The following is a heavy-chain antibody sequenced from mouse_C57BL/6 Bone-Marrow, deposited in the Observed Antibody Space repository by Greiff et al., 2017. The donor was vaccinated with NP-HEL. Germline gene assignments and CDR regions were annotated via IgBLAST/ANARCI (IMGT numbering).Heavy chain of an antibody. J-gene: IGHJ1*03. CDR1: GFTFSDYY. V-gene: IGHV5-16*01. CDR2: INYDGSST. D-gene: IGHD1-1*01. Sequence: EVKLQESEGGLVQPGSSMKLSCTASGFTFSDYYMAWVRQVPEKGLEWVANINYDGSSTYYLDSLKSRFIISRDNAKNILYLQMSSLKSEDTATYYCARRGHYYGSYWYFDVWGTGTTVTVSS. CDR3: ARRGHYYGSYWYFDV.